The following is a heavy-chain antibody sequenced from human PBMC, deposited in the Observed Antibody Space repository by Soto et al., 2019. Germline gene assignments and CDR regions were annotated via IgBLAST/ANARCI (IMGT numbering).Heavy chain of an antibody. J-gene: IGHJ1*01. V-gene: IGHV4-59*08. CDR3: ASWASSGWEEYFQH. Sequence: SETLSLTCTVSGGSISSYYWSWIRQPPGKGLEWIGYIYYSGSTNYNPSLKSRVTISVDTSKNQFSLKLSSVTAADTAVYYCASWASSGWEEYFQHWGQGTLVTVSS. D-gene: IGHD6-19*01. CDR2: IYYSGST. CDR1: GGSISSYY.